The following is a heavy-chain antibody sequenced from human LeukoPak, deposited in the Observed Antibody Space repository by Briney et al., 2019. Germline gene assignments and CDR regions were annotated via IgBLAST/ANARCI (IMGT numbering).Heavy chain of an antibody. D-gene: IGHD1-26*01. V-gene: IGHV3-30*03. CDR1: GFTFSSYG. CDR3: ARDLLYSGSYSHPL. CDR2: ISYDGSNK. J-gene: IGHJ4*02. Sequence: GRSLRLSCAASGFTFSSYGMHWVRQAPGKGLEWVAVISYDGSNKYYADSVKGRFTISRDNSKNTLYLQMNSLRAEDTAVYYCARDLLYSGSYSHPLWGQGTLVTVSS.